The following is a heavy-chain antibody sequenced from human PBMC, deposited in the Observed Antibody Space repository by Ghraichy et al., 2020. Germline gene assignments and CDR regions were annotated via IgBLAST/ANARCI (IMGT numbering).Heavy chain of an antibody. J-gene: IGHJ4*02. D-gene: IGHD2-2*01. CDR1: GGSVSSDY. CDR3: ARQPAPYSSASAFDS. CDR2: ISPSGST. Sequence: SETLSLTCTVSGGSVSSDYWTWIRQPPGKRLEWMGLISPSGSTYYNPSLKSRVTISVDRSKNQFSLRLTSVTATDTALYYCARQPAPYSSASAFDSWGQGALVTVSS. V-gene: IGHV4-59*08.